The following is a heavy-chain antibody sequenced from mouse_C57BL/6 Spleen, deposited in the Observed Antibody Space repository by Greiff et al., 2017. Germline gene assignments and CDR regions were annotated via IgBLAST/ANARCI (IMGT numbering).Heavy chain of an antibody. CDR3: ARGIETDYFDY. Sequence: QVQLQQSGAELVMPGASVKLSCKASGYTFTSSWMHWVKQRPGQGLEWIGEIDPSDSYTNYNQKFKGKSTLTVDKSSSPAYMQRSSLTSEDSAVYYCARGIETDYFDYCGQGTTLTISS. J-gene: IGHJ2*01. CDR1: GYTFTSSW. V-gene: IGHV1-69*01. CDR2: IDPSDSYT.